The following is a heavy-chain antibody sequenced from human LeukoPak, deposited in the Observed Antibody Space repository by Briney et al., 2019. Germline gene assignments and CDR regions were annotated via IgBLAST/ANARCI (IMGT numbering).Heavy chain of an antibody. Sequence: SETLSLTCTVSGGSISSYYWSWIRQPPGKGLEWIGYIYSSGSTNYNPSLKSRVTISVDTSNNQFSLKLSSVTAADTAVYYCARDRGGYTYSHDYWGQGTLVTVSS. CDR3: ARDRGGYTYSHDY. CDR1: GGSISSYY. V-gene: IGHV4-4*08. J-gene: IGHJ4*02. CDR2: IYSSGST. D-gene: IGHD5-18*01.